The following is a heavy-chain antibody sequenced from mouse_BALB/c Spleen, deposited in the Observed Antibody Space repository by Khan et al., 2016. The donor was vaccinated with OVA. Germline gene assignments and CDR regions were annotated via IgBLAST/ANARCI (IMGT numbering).Heavy chain of an antibody. CDR1: GFTFSTYG. V-gene: IGHV5-6*01. D-gene: IGHD2-4*01. Sequence: VQLKESVGDLVKPEGSLNLSCAASGFTFSTYGMSCVRQTPDQSLDCFATISSCGSYTSYPDSVPGRFTISRDNAKNTLYLKMRSLKSEDTAMVDCARLAYYYESEGVADWGQGTLGNVSA. CDR2: ISSCGSYT. CDR3: ARLAYYYESEGVAD. J-gene: IGHJ3*01.